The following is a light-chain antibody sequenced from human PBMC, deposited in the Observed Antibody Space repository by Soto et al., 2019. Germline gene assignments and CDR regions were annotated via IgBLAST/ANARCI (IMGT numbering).Light chain of an antibody. CDR2: GNI. V-gene: IGLV1-40*01. CDR3: QSFDSSLSVA. Sequence: QLVLTQPPSVSGAPGQRVTISCTGSSSNIGAGYDVHWYQQLPGTAPKILIYGNINRPSGVPDRFSGSKSGTSASLAITGLQAEDEADYYCQSFDSSLSVAFGGGTKVTVL. J-gene: IGLJ2*01. CDR1: SSNIGAGYD.